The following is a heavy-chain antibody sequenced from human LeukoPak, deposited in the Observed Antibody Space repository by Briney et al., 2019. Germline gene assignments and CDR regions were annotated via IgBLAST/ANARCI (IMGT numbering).Heavy chain of an antibody. CDR1: GFTSSSYG. D-gene: IGHD3-3*01. CDR3: AKGRFLEWLRFDY. Sequence: GRSLRPSCAASGFTSSSYGMRWVSQAPGKGLEWVAFIRYDGSNKYYADSLKGRFTISRDNSKNTLYLQMNSLRAEDTAVYYCAKGRFLEWLRFDYWGQGTLVTVSS. V-gene: IGHV3-30*02. CDR2: IRYDGSNK. J-gene: IGHJ4*02.